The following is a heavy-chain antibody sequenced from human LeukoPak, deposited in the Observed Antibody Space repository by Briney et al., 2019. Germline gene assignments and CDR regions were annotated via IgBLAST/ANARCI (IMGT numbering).Heavy chain of an antibody. V-gene: IGHV4-59*08. D-gene: IGHD3-10*01. CDR3: ARHEGKLWFGETAMNY. CDR1: GGSISSYP. CDR2: MSYSGTT. Sequence: SETLSLTCTVSGGSISSYPWSWVRQPPGKGLEWIAYMSYSGTTNYNPSLKSRVTISVDTSKKQFSLKLSSVTAADTAVYYCARHEGKLWFGETAMNYWGQGTLVTVSS. J-gene: IGHJ4*02.